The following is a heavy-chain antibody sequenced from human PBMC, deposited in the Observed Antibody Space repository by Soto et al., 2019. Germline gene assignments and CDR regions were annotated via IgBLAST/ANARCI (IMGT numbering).Heavy chain of an antibody. CDR3: VKGSADSRPYYFDY. D-gene: IGHD3-22*01. CDR1: GFTFRNFA. J-gene: IGHJ4*02. V-gene: IGHV3-23*01. CDR2: ITDSGSDT. Sequence: EARLLESGGGLVQPGGSLRLSCAASGFTFRNFAMSWVRQAPAKGLEWFSAITDSGSDTYYADSVKGRFTISRDNSNKMLYLQMNSLGAEDTAVYFCVKGSADSRPYYFDYWGQGTMVTVSS.